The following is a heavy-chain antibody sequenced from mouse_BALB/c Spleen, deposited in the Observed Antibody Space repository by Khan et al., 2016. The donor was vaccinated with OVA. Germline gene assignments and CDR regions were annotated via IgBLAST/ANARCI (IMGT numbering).Heavy chain of an antibody. Sequence: VQLQESGLGLVAPSQSLSITCTVSGSSLTSYGVHWVRQPPGKGLEWLGVIWAGGSTNYNSALMSRLSISKDNSKNQVLLKMNSIQTDDTAMYYCARLEDIWGQGTTLTVSS. V-gene: IGHV2-9*02. D-gene: IGHD1-3*01. CDR2: IWAGGST. CDR1: GSSLTSYG. J-gene: IGHJ2*01. CDR3: ARLEDI.